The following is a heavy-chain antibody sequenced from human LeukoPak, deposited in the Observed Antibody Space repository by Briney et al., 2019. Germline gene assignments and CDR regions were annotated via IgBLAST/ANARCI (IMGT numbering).Heavy chain of an antibody. J-gene: IGHJ6*02. CDR1: GFTVSSNY. V-gene: IGHV3-53*01. CDR3: ARDRASSGWFGVSYYYGMDV. CDR2: IYSGGST. D-gene: IGHD6-19*01. Sequence: SLRLSCAASGFTVSSNYMSWVRQAPGKGLEWVSVIYSGGSTYYADSVRGRFTISRDNSKNTLYLQMNSLRAEDTAVYYCARDRASSGWFGVSYYYGMDVWGQGTTVTVSS.